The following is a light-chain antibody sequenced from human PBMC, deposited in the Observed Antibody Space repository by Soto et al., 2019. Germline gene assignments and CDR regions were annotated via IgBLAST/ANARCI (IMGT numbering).Light chain of an antibody. V-gene: IGKV3-11*01. J-gene: IGKJ4*01. CDR2: DAS. CDR1: QSVSSY. Sequence: EIVLTQSPATLSLSPGERATLSCRASQSVSSYLAWYQQKPGQAPMLLIYDASNRATGIPARFSGSGSGTDFTLTISSLEPEDFAVYYCQQRSNWPPFFGGGTKVEIK. CDR3: QQRSNWPPF.